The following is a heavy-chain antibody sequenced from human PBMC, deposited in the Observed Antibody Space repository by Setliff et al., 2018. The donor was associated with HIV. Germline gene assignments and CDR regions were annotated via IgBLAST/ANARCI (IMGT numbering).Heavy chain of an antibody. V-gene: IGHV1-69*13. J-gene: IGHJ4*02. D-gene: IGHD3-3*01. Sequence: ASVKVSCKASGGTFSSYAINWVRQAPGQGLEWMGGIIPMFVTAHYAQKFQGRVTLTADESTTTAYMGLSSLRSEDMAVFYCARGGSGYYDFWSGSSSFEYWGQGTLVTVSS. CDR1: GGTFSSYA. CDR2: IIPMFVTA. CDR3: ARGGSGYYDFWSGSSSFEY.